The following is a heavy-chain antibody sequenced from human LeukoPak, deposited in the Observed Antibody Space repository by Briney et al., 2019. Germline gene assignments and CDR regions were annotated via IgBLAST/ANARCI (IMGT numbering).Heavy chain of an antibody. CDR2: IIPIFGTA. D-gene: IGHD5-12*01. J-gene: IGHJ4*02. CDR1: GGTVSRYP. V-gene: IGHV1-69*05. CDR3: ARGHSGYDFDFDY. Sequence: SVKVSCKASGGTVSRYPISWVRQAPGQGLEWMGGIIPIFGTANYAQKFQGRVTMTRDTSISTAYMELSRLRSDDTAVYYCARGHSGYDFDFDYWGQGTLVTVSS.